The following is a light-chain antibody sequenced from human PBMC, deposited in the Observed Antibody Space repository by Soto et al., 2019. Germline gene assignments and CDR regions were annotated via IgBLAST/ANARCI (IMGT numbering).Light chain of an antibody. CDR2: SAS. J-gene: IGKJ4*01. V-gene: IGKV3-20*01. Sequence: ETALTQSPGTLSLSPGERATLSCRARQSVSSHLAWYQQKPGQAPRLLIYSASSRATGIPDRFSGSGSGTDFTLTISRLEPEDFAVYYCQQYGSSPPLTFGGGTKVDIK. CDR3: QQYGSSPPLT. CDR1: QSVSSH.